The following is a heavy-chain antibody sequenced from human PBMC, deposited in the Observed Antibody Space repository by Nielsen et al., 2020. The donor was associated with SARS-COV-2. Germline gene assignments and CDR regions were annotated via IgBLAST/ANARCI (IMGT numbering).Heavy chain of an antibody. D-gene: IGHD6-19*01. CDR3: AKDIEQWLLVDGYRRFDP. Sequence: GGSLRLSCAASGFTFSSYAMNWVRQAPGKGLEWVSGITSSGANTYYADSVKGRFTISRDNSKNTLYLQMNSLRAEDTALYYCAKDIEQWLLVDGYRRFDPWGQGTLVTVSS. CDR1: GFTFSSYA. J-gene: IGHJ5*02. V-gene: IGHV3-23*01. CDR2: ITSSGANT.